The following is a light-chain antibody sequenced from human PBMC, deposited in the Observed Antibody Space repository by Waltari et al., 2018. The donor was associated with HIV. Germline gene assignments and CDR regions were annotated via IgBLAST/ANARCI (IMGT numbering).Light chain of an antibody. CDR2: VTS. Sequence: EIVMTQSPVTLSVSPGERATLSCRASQNIGNKIVWYQRRPGQSPRLVIFVTSVRATGIPTRVSGSGSGTDFALTITTLQPEDYGMYYCQQYNGSWTFGRGTRVE. CDR3: QQYNGSWT. V-gene: IGKV3D-15*03. CDR1: QNIGNK. J-gene: IGKJ1*01.